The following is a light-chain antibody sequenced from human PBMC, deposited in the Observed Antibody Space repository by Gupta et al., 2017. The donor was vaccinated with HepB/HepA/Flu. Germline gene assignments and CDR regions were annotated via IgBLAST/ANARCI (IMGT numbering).Light chain of an antibody. CDR3: CSYAGRRSLVI. Sequence: QSALTQPASVSGSPGQSITISCTGTSSDVGNYNLVSWYQQHPGKAPKLLISEVSKRPSGVSNRFSGSKSGNTASLTIXGXQAEDEXDYHCCSYAGRRSLVIFGGGTKLTVL. J-gene: IGLJ2*01. CDR2: EVS. V-gene: IGLV2-23*02. CDR1: SSDVGNYNL.